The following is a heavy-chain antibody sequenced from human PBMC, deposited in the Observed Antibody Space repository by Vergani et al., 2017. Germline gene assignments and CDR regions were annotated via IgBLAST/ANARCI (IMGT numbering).Heavy chain of an antibody. CDR2: ISSSSSTI. J-gene: IGHJ6*02. CDR1: GFTFSSYS. D-gene: IGHD5-18*01. V-gene: IGHV3-48*01. Sequence: EVQLVESGGGLVQPGGSLRLSCAASGFTFSSYSMNWVRQAPGKGLEWVSYISSSSSTIYYADSVKGRFTISRDNAKNSLYLQMNSLRAEDTAAYYCARDCIQLWLHCLGMDVWGQGTTVTVSS. CDR3: ARDCIQLWLHCLGMDV.